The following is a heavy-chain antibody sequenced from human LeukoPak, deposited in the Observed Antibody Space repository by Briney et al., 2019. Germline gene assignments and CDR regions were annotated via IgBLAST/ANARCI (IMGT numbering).Heavy chain of an antibody. D-gene: IGHD6-13*01. CDR3: ARGGPAIAASGIPFDY. J-gene: IGHJ4*02. CDR1: GFTFSSYS. V-gene: IGHV3-48*02. Sequence: PGGSLRLSCAASGFTFSSYSMNWVRQAPGKGLEWVSYISSSGSPIYYADSVKGRFTISRDNAKNSLSLQMNSPRDEDTAVYYCARGGPAIAASGIPFDYWGQGTLVTVSS. CDR2: ISSSGSPI.